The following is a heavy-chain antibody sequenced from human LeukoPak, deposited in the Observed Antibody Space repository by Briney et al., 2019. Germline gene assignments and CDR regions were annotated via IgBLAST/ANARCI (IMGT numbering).Heavy chain of an antibody. Sequence: GGSLRLSCAASGFTLSSYSMNWVRQAPGKGLEWVSSISSSSDYIYYADSVKGRFTISRDNAKNSLYVQMNSLRAEDTAVYYCARDSPAQRGMVRGAYYYYGMDVWGQGTTVTVSS. CDR2: ISSSSDYI. CDR1: GFTLSSYS. J-gene: IGHJ6*02. CDR3: ARDSPAQRGMVRGAYYYYGMDV. V-gene: IGHV3-21*01. D-gene: IGHD3-10*01.